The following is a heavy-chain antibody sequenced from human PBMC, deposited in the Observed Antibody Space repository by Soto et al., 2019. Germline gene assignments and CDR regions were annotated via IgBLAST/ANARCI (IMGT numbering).Heavy chain of an antibody. CDR2: TYYRSIWQT. CDR3: XRLVGNSWLDH. D-gene: IGHD6-6*01. J-gene: IGHJ5*02. V-gene: IGHV6-1*01. Sequence: EWLGRTYYRSIWQTEYAVSVKGRMTINPDASKNQFSLQLNSVTPEDTAMYYCXRLVGNSWLDHWGQGTLVTVSA.